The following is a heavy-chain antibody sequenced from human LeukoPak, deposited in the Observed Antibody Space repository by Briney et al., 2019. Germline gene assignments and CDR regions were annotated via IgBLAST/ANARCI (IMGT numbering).Heavy chain of an antibody. V-gene: IGHV4-39*07. CDR2: INYSGST. D-gene: IGHD2-15*01. CDR1: GGSISSSLYY. Sequence: PSETLSLTCTVSGGSISSSLYYWGWIRQPPGKGLEWIESINYSGSTDYNPSLRSRVAISLDTSKNHFSLKLKSVTAADTAVYYCARGGNWFDPWGQGALVTVSS. CDR3: ARGGNWFDP. J-gene: IGHJ5*02.